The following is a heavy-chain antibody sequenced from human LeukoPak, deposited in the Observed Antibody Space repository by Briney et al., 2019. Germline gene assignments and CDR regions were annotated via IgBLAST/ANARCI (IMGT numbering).Heavy chain of an antibody. J-gene: IGHJ4*02. CDR3: ARDSYYYDSGSSMNDDY. CDR2: INPNSGGT. V-gene: IGHV1-2*02. D-gene: IGHD3-10*01. Sequence: ASVKVSCKASGYTFTGYYMHWVRQAPGQGLEWMGWINPNSGGTNYAQKFQGRVTMTRNNSISTAYMELSSLRSEDTAVYYCARDSYYYDSGSSMNDDYWGQGTLVTVSS. CDR1: GYTFTGYY.